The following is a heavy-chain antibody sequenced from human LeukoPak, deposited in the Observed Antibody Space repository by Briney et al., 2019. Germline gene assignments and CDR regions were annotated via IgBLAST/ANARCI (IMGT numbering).Heavy chain of an antibody. Sequence: GASVKVSCKASGYTFTSYYMHWVRQAPGQGLEWMGIINPSGGSTSYAQKFQGRVTMTRDTSTSTVYMELSSLRSEDTAMYYCARGTLYRGWSYYLDFWGQGSQVTVSS. CDR2: INPSGGST. J-gene: IGHJ4*02. V-gene: IGHV1-46*01. CDR3: ARGTLYRGWSYYLDF. CDR1: GYTFTSYY. D-gene: IGHD6-19*01.